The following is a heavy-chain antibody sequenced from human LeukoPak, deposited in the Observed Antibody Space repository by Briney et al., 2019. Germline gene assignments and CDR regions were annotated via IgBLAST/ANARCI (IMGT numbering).Heavy chain of an antibody. V-gene: IGHV4-59*01. CDR3: AREDWTMVRGVIINWFDP. CDR1: GGSISSYY. D-gene: IGHD3-10*01. J-gene: IGHJ5*02. CDR2: TYYSGST. Sequence: SETLSLTCTVSGGSISSYYWSWIRQPPGKGLEWIGYTYYSGSTNYNPSLKSRVTISVDTSKNQFSLKLSSVTAADTAVYYCAREDWTMVRGVIINWFDPWGQGTLVTVSS.